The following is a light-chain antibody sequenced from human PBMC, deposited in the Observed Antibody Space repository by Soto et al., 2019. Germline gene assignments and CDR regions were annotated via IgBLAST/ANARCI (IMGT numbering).Light chain of an antibody. V-gene: IGKV1-12*01. CDR1: QAITSW. CDR2: SAS. Sequence: DIHVTQSPSSVSASVGDRVTITCRASQAITSWLAWYQQKPGRAPKLLIYSASSLQSGAPSRFTGSGSGTDFTHTITSLQPDDAAVYYCQQTRSFPLTFGGGTKVDIK. CDR3: QQTRSFPLT. J-gene: IGKJ4*01.